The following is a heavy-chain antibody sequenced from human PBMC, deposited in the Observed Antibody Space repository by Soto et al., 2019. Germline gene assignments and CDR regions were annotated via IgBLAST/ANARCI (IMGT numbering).Heavy chain of an antibody. CDR3: ARGLFMSVTTTDHDAFDI. V-gene: IGHV1-8*01. J-gene: IGHJ3*02. Sequence: ASGKGSFKSSGYTFTSYYINWGRQATGQGLEWMGWMNPNSGNTGYAQKFQGRVTMTRNTSISTAYMELSSLRSEDTAVYYCARGLFMSVTTTDHDAFDIWGQGTMVTV. CDR2: MNPNSGNT. CDR1: GYTFTSYY. D-gene: IGHD4-17*01.